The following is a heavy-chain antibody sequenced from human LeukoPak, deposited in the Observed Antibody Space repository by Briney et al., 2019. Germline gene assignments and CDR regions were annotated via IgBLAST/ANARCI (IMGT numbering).Heavy chain of an antibody. CDR3: ASKLGSSSWYTSAFDI. D-gene: IGHD6-13*01. CDR1: GGSISSSNW. CDR2: IYHSGST. V-gene: IGHV4-4*02. J-gene: IGHJ3*02. Sequence: SETLPLTCAVSGGSISSSNWWSWVRQPPGKGLEWIGEIYHSGSTNYNPSLKSRVTISVDKSKNQFSLKLSSVTAADTAVYYCASKLGSSSWYTSAFDIWGQGTMVTVSS.